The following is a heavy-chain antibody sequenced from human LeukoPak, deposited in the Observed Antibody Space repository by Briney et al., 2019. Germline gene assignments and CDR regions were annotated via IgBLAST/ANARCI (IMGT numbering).Heavy chain of an antibody. Sequence: PGGSLRLSCAASGFTFSNNAMSWVRQAPGKGLEWVSGISGNGDSTYYADSVKGRFTISRDNSKNTLYLQMNSLRADDTAVYYCAQDRVRLGAYLFDYWGQGTLVTVSS. V-gene: IGHV3-23*01. D-gene: IGHD1-26*01. CDR3: AQDRVRLGAYLFDY. CDR1: GFTFSNNA. CDR2: ISGNGDST. J-gene: IGHJ4*02.